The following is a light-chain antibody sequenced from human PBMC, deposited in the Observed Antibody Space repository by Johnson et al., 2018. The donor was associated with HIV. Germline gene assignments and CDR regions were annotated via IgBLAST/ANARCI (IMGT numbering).Light chain of an antibody. CDR2: KTN. Sequence: QSVLTQPPSASAAPGQRVTISCSGSSSNIGNFYVSWYQQLPETAPKLLIYKTNDRPSGIPDRFSGSKSGTSATLDITGLQTGDEADYYCGTWDSSLNTEVFGTGTKVTVL. CDR1: SSNIGNFY. J-gene: IGLJ1*01. V-gene: IGLV1-51*02. CDR3: GTWDSSLNTEV.